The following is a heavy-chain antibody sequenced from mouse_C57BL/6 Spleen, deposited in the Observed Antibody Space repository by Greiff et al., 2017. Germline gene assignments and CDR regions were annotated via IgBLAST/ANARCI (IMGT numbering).Heavy chain of an antibody. CDR2: IDPSDSET. CDR1: GYTFTSYW. CDR3: AREKTGVGRYWYFDV. D-gene: IGHD1-1*01. Sequence: VQLQQPGAELVRPGSSVKLSCKASGYTFTSYWMHWVKQRPIQGLEWIGNIDPSDSETHYNQKFKDKDTLTVDKSSSTAYMQLSSLTSEDSAVDSGAREKTGVGRYWYFDVWGTGTTVTVSS. J-gene: IGHJ1*03. V-gene: IGHV1-52*01.